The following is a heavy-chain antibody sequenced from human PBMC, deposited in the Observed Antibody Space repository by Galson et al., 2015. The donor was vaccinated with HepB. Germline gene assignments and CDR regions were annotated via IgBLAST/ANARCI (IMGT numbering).Heavy chain of an antibody. CDR1: GGTFSSYA. D-gene: IGHD2-2*01. J-gene: IGHJ6*04. Sequence: SVTVSCKASGGTFSSYAISWVRQAPGQGLEWMGGIIPIFGTANYAQKFQGRVTITADESTSTAYMELSSLRSEDTAVYYCARARGGVVPPALTSSSSGAARAKGTPATASS. CDR2: IIPIFGTA. CDR3: ARARGGVVPPALTSSSSGAA. V-gene: IGHV1-69*13.